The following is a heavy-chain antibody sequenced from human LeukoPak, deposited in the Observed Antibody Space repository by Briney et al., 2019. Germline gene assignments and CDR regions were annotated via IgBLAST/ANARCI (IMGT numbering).Heavy chain of an antibody. V-gene: IGHV3-9*02. Sequence: GGSLSPSCAPSVFAPADYAIHSVRQAPGKGVGWVSGISWNSGSIGYAGSVKGRFTISRDNAKNSLYLQMNSLRAEDTALYYCAKDSSSWYSLGFDYWGQGTLVTVSS. J-gene: IGHJ4*02. CDR1: VFAPADYA. CDR3: AKDSSSWYSLGFDY. D-gene: IGHD6-13*01. CDR2: ISWNSGSI.